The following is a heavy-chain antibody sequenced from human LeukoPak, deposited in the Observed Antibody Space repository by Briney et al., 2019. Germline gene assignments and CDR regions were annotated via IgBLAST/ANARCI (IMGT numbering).Heavy chain of an antibody. V-gene: IGHV4-59*12. Sequence: SETLSLTCTVSGGSISSYYWSWLRQPPGKGLEWIGYIYYSGSTNYNPSLKSRVTISVDTSKNQFSLKLSSVTAADTAVYYCARDPNVEGAFDIWGQGTMVAVSS. J-gene: IGHJ3*02. CDR2: IYYSGST. CDR3: ARDPNVEGAFDI. D-gene: IGHD3-10*02. CDR1: GGSISSYY.